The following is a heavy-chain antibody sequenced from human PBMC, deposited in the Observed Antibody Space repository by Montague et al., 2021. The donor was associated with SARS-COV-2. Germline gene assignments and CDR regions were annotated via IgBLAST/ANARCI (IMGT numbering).Heavy chain of an antibody. Sequence: SETLSLTCTVSGGSISSYYWSWIRQPPGKGLEWIGYIYYSGSTNYNPSLKSRVTISADTSKNQFSLKLSSVTAADTAVYYCARVGWAVAGTYYYYGMDVWGQGTTVTVSS. CDR1: GGSISSYY. CDR3: ARVGWAVAGTYYYYGMDV. CDR2: IYYSGST. V-gene: IGHV4-59*01. D-gene: IGHD6-19*01. J-gene: IGHJ6*02.